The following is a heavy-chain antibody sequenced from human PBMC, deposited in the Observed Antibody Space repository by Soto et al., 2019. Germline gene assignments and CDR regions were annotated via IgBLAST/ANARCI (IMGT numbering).Heavy chain of an antibody. V-gene: IGHV3-7*01. CDR2: IKQDGSEE. D-gene: IGHD6-6*01. CDR3: AREIAARL. Sequence: EVKLVESGGGLVQPGGSLRLSCAASGLTFSSYWMSWFRQAPGKGLEWVANIKQDGSEENYVDSVKGRFTISRDNAKNALYLQMNSLRVEDTAVYYCAREIAARLWGKGTSVTVSS. J-gene: IGHJ6*04. CDR1: GLTFSSYW.